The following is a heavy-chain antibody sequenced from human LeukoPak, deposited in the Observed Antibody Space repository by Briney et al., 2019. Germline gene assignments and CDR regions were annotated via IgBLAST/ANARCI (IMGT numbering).Heavy chain of an antibody. V-gene: IGHV3-23*01. Sequence: GGSLRLSCAASGFTFSSYAMSWVRQAPGKGLEWVSAISGSGGSTYYADSVKGRFTISRDNSKNTLYLQMNSLRAEDTAVYYCARADGDYYYFDYWGQGTLVTVSS. CDR3: ARADGDYYYFDY. CDR1: GFTFSSYA. J-gene: IGHJ4*02. D-gene: IGHD4-17*01. CDR2: ISGSGGST.